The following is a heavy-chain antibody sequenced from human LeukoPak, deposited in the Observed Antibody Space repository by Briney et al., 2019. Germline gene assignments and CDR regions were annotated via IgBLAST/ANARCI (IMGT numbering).Heavy chain of an antibody. CDR2: PNAGNGNT. J-gene: IGHJ4*02. D-gene: IGHD1-26*01. CDR3: ARGGGSYDFDY. Sequence: GASVKVSCKASGYTFTTYAMHWMRQAPGQRLEWMGWPNAGNGNTKYSQKFQGRVTITRDTSASTAYMELSSLRSEDTAVYYCARGGGSYDFDYWGQGILVTVSS. V-gene: IGHV1-3*01. CDR1: GYTFTTYA.